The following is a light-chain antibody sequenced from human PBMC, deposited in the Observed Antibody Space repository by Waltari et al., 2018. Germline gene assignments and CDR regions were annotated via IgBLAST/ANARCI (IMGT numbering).Light chain of an antibody. CDR2: VNSDGSH. CDR3: QTGGHGTWV. Sequence: QLVLTQSPSASASLGASAKLTCTLSGGHSSNVIAWHQQQPEKGPRYLMKVNSDGSHSKGDEIPDRFSGSSSGAERYLTISSLQSEDEADYYCQTGGHGTWVFGGGTKLTVL. V-gene: IGLV4-69*01. CDR1: GGHSSNV. J-gene: IGLJ3*02.